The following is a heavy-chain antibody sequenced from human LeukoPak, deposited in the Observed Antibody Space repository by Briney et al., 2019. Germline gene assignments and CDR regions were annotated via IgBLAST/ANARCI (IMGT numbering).Heavy chain of an antibody. CDR3: AQGGSGYDSADY. Sequence: ASVKVSCKASGGTFSSYAISWVRQAPGQGLEWMGGIIPIFGTANYAQKFQGRVTITADESASTAYMELSSLRSEDTAVYYCAQGGSGYDSADYWGQGTLVTVSS. CDR2: IIPIFGTA. J-gene: IGHJ4*02. CDR1: GGTFSSYA. V-gene: IGHV1-69*01. D-gene: IGHD5-12*01.